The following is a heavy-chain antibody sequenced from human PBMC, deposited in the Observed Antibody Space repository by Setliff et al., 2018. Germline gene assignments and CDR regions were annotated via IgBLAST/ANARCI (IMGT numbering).Heavy chain of an antibody. CDR3: ARAIRNWNFSHYYYYMDV. CDR1: GFTFSSYS. Sequence: PGGSLRLSCAASGFTFSSYSMNWVRQAPGKGLEWVSYISSYSSTIYYADSVKGRFTISRDNAKNSVYLQMNSLRAEDTAVYYCARAIRNWNFSHYYYYMDVWGKGTTVTVSS. V-gene: IGHV3-48*01. CDR2: ISSYSSTI. D-gene: IGHD1-7*01. J-gene: IGHJ6*03.